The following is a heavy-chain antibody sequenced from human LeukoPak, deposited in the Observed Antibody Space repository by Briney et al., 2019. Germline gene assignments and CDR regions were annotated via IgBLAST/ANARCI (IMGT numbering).Heavy chain of an antibody. CDR3: AKALLPYFDWYFDY. J-gene: IGHJ4*02. V-gene: IGHV3-23*01. Sequence: PGGSLRLSCAASGFTFSSYGMSWVRQAPGKGLEWVSVISGIGGSTYYADSVRGRFTISRDNSKNTLYLQMNSLRVEDTAVYYCAKALLPYFDWYFDYWGQETLVTVSS. D-gene: IGHD3-9*01. CDR2: ISGIGGST. CDR1: GFTFSSYG.